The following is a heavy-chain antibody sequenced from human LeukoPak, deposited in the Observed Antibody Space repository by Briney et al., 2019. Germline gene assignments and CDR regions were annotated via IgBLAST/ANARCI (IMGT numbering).Heavy chain of an antibody. V-gene: IGHV7-4-1*02. CDR1: GYTFTSYA. CDR2: INTNTGNP. Sequence: ASVKVSCKASGYTFTSYAMNWVRQAPGQGLEWMGWINTNTGNPTYAQGFTGRFVFSLDTSVSTAYLQISSLKAEDTAVYYCARDPQDGYNQYYYYYYGMDVWGQGTTVTVSS. CDR3: ARDPQDGYNQYYYYYYGMDV. J-gene: IGHJ6*02. D-gene: IGHD5-24*01.